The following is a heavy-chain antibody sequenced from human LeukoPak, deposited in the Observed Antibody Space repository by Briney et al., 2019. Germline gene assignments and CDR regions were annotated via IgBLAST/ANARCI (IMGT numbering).Heavy chain of an antibody. Sequence: KPSETLSLTCTVSGGFISSSSYYWGWIRQPPGKGLEWIGYIYYSGSTRCNPSLKSRVTIPVDTSKNQFSLKLSSVTAADTAVYYCARSSSGLDYGDCYFDYWGQGTLVTVSS. D-gene: IGHD4-17*01. CDR2: IYYSGST. J-gene: IGHJ4*02. V-gene: IGHV4-61*05. CDR1: GGFISSSSYY. CDR3: ARSSSGLDYGDCYFDY.